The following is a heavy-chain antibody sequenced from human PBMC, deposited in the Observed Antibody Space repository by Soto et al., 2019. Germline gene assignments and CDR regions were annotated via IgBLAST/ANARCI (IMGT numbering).Heavy chain of an antibody. CDR2: IYYSGST. J-gene: IGHJ4*02. CDR1: GGSISSYY. D-gene: IGHD4-17*01. Sequence: PSETLSLTCTVSGGSISSYYWSWIRQPPGKGLEWIGYIYYSGSTNYNPSLKSRVTISVDTSKNQFSLKLSSVTAADTAVYYCARLATYLQVTTFDYWAQGTLVTVSS. CDR3: ARLATYLQVTTFDY. V-gene: IGHV4-59*08.